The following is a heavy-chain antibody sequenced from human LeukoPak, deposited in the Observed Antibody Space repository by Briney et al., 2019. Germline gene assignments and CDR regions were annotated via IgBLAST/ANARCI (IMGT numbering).Heavy chain of an antibody. D-gene: IGHD2-21*01. V-gene: IGHV1-2*06. CDR2: ITPNSAGT. CDR1: GYTFTGYY. J-gene: IGHJ4*01. CDR3: ARVLRYCGCDFYDC. Sequence: ASVKVSCTASGYTFTGYYLHWLTQAPGQGLEWIGRITPNSAGTNYAQKFQGRYTMTRNTSDSTHHMQVRRQRSDDTAVYYRARVLRYCGCDFYDCWGQATLVTVSA.